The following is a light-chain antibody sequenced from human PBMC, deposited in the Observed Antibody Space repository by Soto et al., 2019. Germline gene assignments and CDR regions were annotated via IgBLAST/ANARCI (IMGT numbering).Light chain of an antibody. Sequence: EIVMTQSPATLSVSPGERATLSCRASQSVTSNLAWYQQKPGQAPRLLIYGASTRATGIPVRFSGSGSGTEFTLTISSLQSEDFAVYYWQQYNNWPPGTFGQGTKVAIK. J-gene: IGKJ1*01. CDR1: QSVTSN. CDR3: QQYNNWPPGT. CDR2: GAS. V-gene: IGKV3-15*01.